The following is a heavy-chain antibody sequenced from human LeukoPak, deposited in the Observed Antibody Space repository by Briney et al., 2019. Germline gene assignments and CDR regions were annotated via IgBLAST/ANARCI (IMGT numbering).Heavy chain of an antibody. D-gene: IGHD1-26*01. CDR2: IKQDGSEK. CDR1: GFTFSSYW. J-gene: IGHJ3*02. V-gene: IGHV3-7*01. Sequence: GGSLRLSCAASGFTFSSYWMSWDRQAPGKGLGGVANIKQDGSEKYYVDSVKGRFTISRDNAKNSLYLQMNSLRAEDTAVYYCARDGGIVGATSAFDIWGQGTMVTVSS. CDR3: ARDGGIVGATSAFDI.